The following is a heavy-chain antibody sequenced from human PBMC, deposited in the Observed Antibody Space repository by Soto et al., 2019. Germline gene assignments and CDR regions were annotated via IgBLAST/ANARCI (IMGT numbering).Heavy chain of an antibody. J-gene: IGHJ3*02. CDR2: SIPILGIA. CDR3: ARWGDTYYDFWSGSNDAFDI. CDR1: GGTFSSYT. V-gene: IGHV1-69*02. Sequence: QVQLVQSGAEVKKPGSSVKVSCKASGGTFSSYTISWVRQAPGQGLEWMGRSIPILGIANYAQKFQGRVTITANKSTSTAYMELSSLRSEDTAVYYCARWGDTYYDFWSGSNDAFDIWGQGTMVTVSS. D-gene: IGHD3-3*01.